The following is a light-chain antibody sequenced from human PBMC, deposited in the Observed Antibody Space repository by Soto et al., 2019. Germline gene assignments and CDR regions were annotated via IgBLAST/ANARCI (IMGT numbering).Light chain of an antibody. CDR3: QQYGSSPPYT. V-gene: IGKV3-20*01. J-gene: IGKJ2*01. CDR2: GAS. Sequence: EIVLTQSPGTLSLSPGERATLSCRASQSVSSSYLAWYQQKPGQAPRILIYGASSRATGIPDRFSGSGSGTDLTLTISRLEPEDFAVYYCQQYGSSPPYTFGQGTKLEIK. CDR1: QSVSSSY.